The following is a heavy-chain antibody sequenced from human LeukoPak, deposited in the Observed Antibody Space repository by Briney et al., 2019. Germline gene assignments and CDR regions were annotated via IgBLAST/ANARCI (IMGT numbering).Heavy chain of an antibody. CDR2: VHYGGTT. V-gene: IGHV4-39*01. D-gene: IGHD6-19*01. Sequence: SETLSLTRVVSDFSMRSCNFWGWIRQPPGRGLEWIGSVHYGGTTDYNPSLRSRVILSVDTSKNQFSLKLRSVTSGDTALYYCARQGGLSSVCSLDYWGQGTLVTVSS. J-gene: IGHJ4*02. CDR3: ARQGGLSSVCSLDY. CDR1: DFSMRSCNF.